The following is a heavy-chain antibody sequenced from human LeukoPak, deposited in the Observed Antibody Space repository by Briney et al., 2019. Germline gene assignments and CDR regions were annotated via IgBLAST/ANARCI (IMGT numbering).Heavy chain of an antibody. CDR2: ISYDGSNK. CDR3: ARALGYHFDY. Sequence: GGSLRLSCAASGFTFSSHAMHWVRQAPGKGLEWVALISYDGSNKHYADSVKGRFTISRDNSRNTLYLQVNRLRAEDTAVYYCARALGYHFDYWGQGTLVTVSS. CDR1: GFTFSSHA. J-gene: IGHJ4*02. V-gene: IGHV3-30-3*01. D-gene: IGHD2-15*01.